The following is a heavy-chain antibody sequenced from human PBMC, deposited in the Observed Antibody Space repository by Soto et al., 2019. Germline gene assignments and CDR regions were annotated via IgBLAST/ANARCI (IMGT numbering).Heavy chain of an antibody. CDR2: IKSETDGGTT. Sequence: GGSLRLSCAASEFSVGNAWMRWVRQAPGKGLEWVGRIKSETDGGTTDYAAPVKGRFTISRDDSKNTLYPQMNSLKTEDTAVYYCTTDWGSGDHYIRAFDLWGQGTMVTVSS. CDR3: TTDWGSGDHYIRAFDL. D-gene: IGHD3-16*01. CDR1: EFSVGNAW. V-gene: IGHV3-15*01. J-gene: IGHJ3*01.